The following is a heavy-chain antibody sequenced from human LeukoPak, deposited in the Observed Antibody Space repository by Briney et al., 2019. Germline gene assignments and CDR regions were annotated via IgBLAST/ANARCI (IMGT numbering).Heavy chain of an antibody. Sequence: GGSLRLSCAASGFTFSRHWMRWARQAPGKGLEWVADIRPDGSETKCVESVKGRFTISRDNAKYSLFLQMNSLRVEDTAVYHCVKDSDWSFDIWGQGTMVTVSS. V-gene: IGHV3-7*01. J-gene: IGHJ3*02. CDR2: IRPDGSET. CDR1: GFTFSRHW. CDR3: VKDSDWSFDI. D-gene: IGHD3-9*01.